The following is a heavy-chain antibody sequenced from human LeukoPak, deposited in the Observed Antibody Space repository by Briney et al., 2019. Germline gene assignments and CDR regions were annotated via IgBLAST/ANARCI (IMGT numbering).Heavy chain of an antibody. Sequence: PGGSLRPSCAASGFIFSNFGMSWVRQAPGKGLEWVSAISSSGGTTYYADSVKGRFTISRDNSKNTLYLQMSSLRAEDTAVYYCARGAVWFGDLWGYFDYWGQGTLVTVSS. V-gene: IGHV3-23*01. CDR1: GFIFSNFG. D-gene: IGHD3-10*01. CDR2: ISSSGGTT. J-gene: IGHJ4*02. CDR3: ARGAVWFGDLWGYFDY.